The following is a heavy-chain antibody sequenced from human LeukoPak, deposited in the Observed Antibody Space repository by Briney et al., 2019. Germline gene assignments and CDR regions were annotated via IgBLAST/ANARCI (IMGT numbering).Heavy chain of an antibody. D-gene: IGHD1-26*01. V-gene: IGHV4-31*03. J-gene: IGHJ4*02. CDR3: AAADWESFYFDS. CDR2: ASYSEGT. CDR1: GGSVSRGGYY. Sequence: PSETLSLTCTVSGGSVSRGGYYWNWIRQNPGKGLEWIGFASYSEGTYYNPSLMSRITISVDRSQNQFSLKMGDVTAADTAVYFCAAADWESFYFDSWGQGAIVAVSS.